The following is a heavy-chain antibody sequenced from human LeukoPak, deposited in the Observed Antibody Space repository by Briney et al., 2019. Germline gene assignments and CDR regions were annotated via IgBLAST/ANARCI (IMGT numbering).Heavy chain of an antibody. V-gene: IGHV4-59*12. CDR2: IYHSGST. CDR3: ARLVFWELEGYYFDY. Sequence: SETLSLTCTVSGGSISSYYWSWIRQPPGKGLEWIGYIYHSGSTYYNPSLKSRVTISVDRSKNQFSLKLSSVTAADTAVYYCARLVFWELEGYYFDYWGQGTLVTVSS. J-gene: IGHJ4*02. CDR1: GGSISSYY. D-gene: IGHD1-26*01.